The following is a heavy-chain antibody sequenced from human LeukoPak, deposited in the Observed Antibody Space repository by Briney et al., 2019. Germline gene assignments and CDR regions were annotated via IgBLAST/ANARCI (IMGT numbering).Heavy chain of an antibody. CDR3: AGDIRYSHLGVYYYYYYMDV. J-gene: IGHJ6*03. CDR1: GYTFTGYY. V-gene: IGHV1-2*02. D-gene: IGHD2-21*01. Sequence: ASVKVSCKASGYTFTGYYMHWVRQAPGQGLEWMGWINPNSGGTNYAQKLQGRVTMTTDTSTSTAYMELRSLRSDDTAVYYCAGDIRYSHLGVYYYYYYMDVWGKGTTVTVSS. CDR2: INPNSGGT.